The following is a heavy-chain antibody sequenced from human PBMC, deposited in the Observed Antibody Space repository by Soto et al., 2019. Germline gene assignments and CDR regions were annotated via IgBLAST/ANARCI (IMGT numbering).Heavy chain of an antibody. Sequence: SETLSLTCAVYGGSFSGYYWSWIRQPPGKGLEWIGEINHRGSTNYNPSLKSRVTISVDTSKNQFSLKLSSVTAADTAVYYCARGVGLRGYYYYYGMDVWGQGTTVTVSS. CDR2: INHRGST. CDR3: ARGVGLRGYYYYYGMDV. D-gene: IGHD4-17*01. V-gene: IGHV4-34*01. CDR1: GGSFSGYY. J-gene: IGHJ6*02.